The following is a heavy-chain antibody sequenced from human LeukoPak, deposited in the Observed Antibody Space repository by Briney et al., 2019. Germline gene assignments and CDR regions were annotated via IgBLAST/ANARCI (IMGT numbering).Heavy chain of an antibody. V-gene: IGHV1-18*01. Sequence: GASVKVSCKAFGYTFTSYGISWVRQAPGQGLEWMGWISAYNGNTNYAQKLQGRVTMTTDTSTSTAYMELRSLRSDDTAVYYCARASIQLWPKGDLSAYWGQGTLVTVSS. D-gene: IGHD5-18*01. CDR1: GYTFTSYG. CDR3: ARASIQLWPKGDLSAY. J-gene: IGHJ4*02. CDR2: ISAYNGNT.